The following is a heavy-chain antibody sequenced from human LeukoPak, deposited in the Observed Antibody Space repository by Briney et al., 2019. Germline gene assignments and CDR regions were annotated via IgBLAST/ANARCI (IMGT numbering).Heavy chain of an antibody. J-gene: IGHJ4*02. D-gene: IGHD3-10*01. CDR2: IYYSGST. V-gene: IGHV4-39*01. Sequence: SETLSLTCTVSGGSISSSSYYWGWIRQPPGKGLEWIGSIYYSGSTCYNPSLKSRVTISVDTSKNQFSLKLSSVTAADTAVYYCALTMVRGVDWGQGTLVTVSS. CDR1: GGSISSSSYY. CDR3: ALTMVRGVD.